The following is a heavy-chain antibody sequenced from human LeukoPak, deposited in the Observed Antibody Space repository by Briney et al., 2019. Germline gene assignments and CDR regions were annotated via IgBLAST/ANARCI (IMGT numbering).Heavy chain of an antibody. Sequence: GSSVKISCKASGGTFSSYAISWVRQAPGQGLEWMGGIIPIFGTTNYAQKFQGRVSITADESTSTAYMELSSLRSEDMAVYYCARGRFDGILTGYYDYWGQGTLVTVSS. CDR2: IIPIFGTT. CDR1: GGTFSSYA. CDR3: ARGRFDGILTGYYDY. V-gene: IGHV1-69*01. D-gene: IGHD3-9*01. J-gene: IGHJ4*02.